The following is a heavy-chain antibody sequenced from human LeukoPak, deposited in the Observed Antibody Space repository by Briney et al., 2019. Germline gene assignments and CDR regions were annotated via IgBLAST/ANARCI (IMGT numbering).Heavy chain of an antibody. CDR3: ARDPYYYYYMDV. CDR1: GFTFDTYW. J-gene: IGHJ6*03. V-gene: IGHV3-7*01. Sequence: GGSLRLSCVGSGFTFDTYWMSWVRQAPGKGLEWVANIKEDGSEKYYVDSVKGRFTISRDNAKNSLYLQMNSLRAEDTAVYYCARDPYYYYYMDVWGKGTTVTVSS. CDR2: IKEDGSEK.